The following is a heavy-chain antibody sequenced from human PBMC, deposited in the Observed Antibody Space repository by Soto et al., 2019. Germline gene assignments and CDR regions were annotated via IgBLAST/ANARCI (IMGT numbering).Heavy chain of an antibody. CDR1: GFTFSSYG. J-gene: IGHJ6*02. CDR2: ISYDGSNK. Sequence: QVQLVESGGGVVQPGRSLRLSCAASGFTFSSYGMHWVRQAPGKGLEWVAVISYDGSNKYYADSVKGRFTISRDNSKNTLYLQMNSLRAEDTAVYYCAKDRVRAAAGTYYYYGMDVWGQGTTVTVSS. D-gene: IGHD6-13*01. CDR3: AKDRVRAAAGTYYYYGMDV. V-gene: IGHV3-30*18.